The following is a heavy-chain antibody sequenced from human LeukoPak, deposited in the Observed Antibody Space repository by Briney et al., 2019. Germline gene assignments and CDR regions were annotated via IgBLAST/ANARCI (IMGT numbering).Heavy chain of an antibody. J-gene: IGHJ2*01. V-gene: IGHV3-30*18. Sequence: GGSLRLACAASGFTFINYGIHWVRQAPGKGLEWVALISYDETNKYYEDSVKGRFTISRDSSKNTLYLQMSSLRDEDTAVYYCAKNNDYGGSYWYFDLWGRGTLVTVSS. CDR1: GFTFINYG. CDR3: AKNNDYGGSYWYFDL. D-gene: IGHD4-23*01. CDR2: ISYDETNK.